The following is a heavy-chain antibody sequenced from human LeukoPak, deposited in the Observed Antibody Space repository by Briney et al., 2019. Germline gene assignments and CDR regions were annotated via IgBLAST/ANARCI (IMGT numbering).Heavy chain of an antibody. CDR2: IIPIFGTA. D-gene: IGHD5-18*01. CDR1: GGTFSSYA. V-gene: IGHV1-69*13. Sequence: GASVKVSCKASGGTFSSYAISWVRQAPGQGLEWMGGIIPIFGTANYAQKFQGRVTITADESTSTVYMELSSLRSEDTAVYYCARDGGSVELWLDYWGQGTLVTVSS. J-gene: IGHJ4*02. CDR3: ARDGGSVELWLDY.